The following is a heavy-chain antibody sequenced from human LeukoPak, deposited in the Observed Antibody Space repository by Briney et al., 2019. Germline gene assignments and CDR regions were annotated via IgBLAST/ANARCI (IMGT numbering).Heavy chain of an antibody. V-gene: IGHV3-21*01. CDR3: ARDGHRTTTISRRPVSY. CDR2: ISSSSSYI. J-gene: IGHJ4*02. Sequence: GGSLRLSCAASGFTFSSYSMNWVRQAPGKGLEWVSSISSSSSYIYYADSVKGRFTISRDNAKNSLYLQMNSLRAEDTAVYYCARDGHRTTTISRRPVSYWGQGTLVTVSS. CDR1: GFTFSSYS. D-gene: IGHD3-9*01.